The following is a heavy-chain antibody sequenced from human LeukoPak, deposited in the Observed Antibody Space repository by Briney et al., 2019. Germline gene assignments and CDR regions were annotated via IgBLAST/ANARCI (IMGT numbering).Heavy chain of an antibody. D-gene: IGHD3-22*01. V-gene: IGHV4-34*01. CDR2: INHSGST. Sequence: SETLSLTCAVYGGSFSGYYWSWIRQPPGKGLEWIGEINHSGSTNYNPSLKSRVTISVDTSKNQFSLKLSSVTAADTAVYYCATSPGGYYFYYAFDIWGQGTMVTVSS. CDR3: ATSPGGYYFYYAFDI. CDR1: GGSFSGYY. J-gene: IGHJ3*02.